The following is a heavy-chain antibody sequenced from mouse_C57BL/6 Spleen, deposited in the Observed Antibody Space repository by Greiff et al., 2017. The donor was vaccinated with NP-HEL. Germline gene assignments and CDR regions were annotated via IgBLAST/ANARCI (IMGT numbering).Heavy chain of an antibody. CDR3: ARSPYYYGSSYGWYFDV. CDR1: GYTFTDYY. CDR2: IFPGSGST. V-gene: IGHV1-75*01. Sequence: VQLQQSGPELVKPGASVKISCKASGYTFTDYYINWVKQRPGQGLEWIGWIFPGSGSTYYNEKFKGKATLTVDKSSSTAYMLLSSLTSEDSAVYFCARSPYYYGSSYGWYFDVWGTGTTVTVSS. D-gene: IGHD1-1*01. J-gene: IGHJ1*03.